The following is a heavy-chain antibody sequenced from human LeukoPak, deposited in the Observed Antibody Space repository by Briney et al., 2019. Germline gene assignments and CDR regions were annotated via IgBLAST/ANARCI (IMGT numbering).Heavy chain of an antibody. Sequence: PSETLSLTCAVSGGSISSGGYSWSWIRQPPGKGLEWIGYIYHSGSTYYNPSLKSRVTISVDRSKNQFSLKLISVTAADTAVYYCARSGGATTYYYYGMDVWGQGTTVTVSS. CDR3: ARSGGATTYYYYGMDV. V-gene: IGHV4-30-2*01. D-gene: IGHD1-26*01. CDR2: IYHSGST. J-gene: IGHJ6*02. CDR1: GGSISSGGYS.